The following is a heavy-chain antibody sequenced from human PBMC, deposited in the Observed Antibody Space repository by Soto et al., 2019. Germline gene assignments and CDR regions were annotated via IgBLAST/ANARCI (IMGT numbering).Heavy chain of an antibody. Sequence: GGSLRLSCAASGFTFSSYSMNWVRQAPGKGLERVSYISSSSSTIYYADTVKGRFTISRDNAKNSLYLQMNSLRAEDTAVYYCARAQVSYYYDSSGYYGDAFDIWGQGTMVTVSS. V-gene: IGHV3-48*04. CDR1: GFTFSSYS. J-gene: IGHJ3*02. D-gene: IGHD3-22*01. CDR3: ARAQVSYYYDSSGYYGDAFDI. CDR2: ISSSSSTI.